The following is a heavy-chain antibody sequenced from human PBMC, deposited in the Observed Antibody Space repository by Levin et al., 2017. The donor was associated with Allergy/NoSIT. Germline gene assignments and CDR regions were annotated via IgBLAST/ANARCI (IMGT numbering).Heavy chain of an antibody. J-gene: IGHJ4*02. Sequence: PSETLSLTCAVYGGSFSGYYWSWIRQPPGKGLEWIGEINHSGSTNYNPSLKSRVTISVDTSKNQFSLKLSSVTAADTAVYYCARARGVAARQSWVYWGQGTLVTVSS. CDR3: ARARGVAARQSWVY. CDR2: INHSGST. CDR1: GGSFSGYY. V-gene: IGHV4-34*01. D-gene: IGHD6-6*01.